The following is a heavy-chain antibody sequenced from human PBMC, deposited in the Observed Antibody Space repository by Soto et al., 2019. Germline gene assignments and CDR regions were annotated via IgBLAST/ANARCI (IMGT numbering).Heavy chain of an antibody. Sequence: QLQLQESGPGLVKPSETLSLTCTVSGGSISSSNYYWVWIRQPPGKGLEWIGSIFYSGNTYYNPSLKSRVAMSVDTSNNHFSLKLSSVTAADAAVYYCAGSRWQQLLVDYWGQGTLVSVSS. V-gene: IGHV4-39*02. J-gene: IGHJ4*02. CDR2: IFYSGNT. CDR3: AGSRWQQLLVDY. CDR1: GGSISSSNYY. D-gene: IGHD2-21*01.